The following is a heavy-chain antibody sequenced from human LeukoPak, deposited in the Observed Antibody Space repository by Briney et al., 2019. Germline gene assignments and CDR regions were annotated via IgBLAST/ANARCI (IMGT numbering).Heavy chain of an antibody. D-gene: IGHD4-17*01. Sequence: SETLSLTCTVSGGSISSYYWSWIRQPPGKGLQWIGYIYYSGSTNYNPSLKSRVTISVDRSKNQFSLKLRSVTAADTAVYYCAKYSGYGDYSTYDAFDIWGQGTMVTVSS. V-gene: IGHV4-59*01. CDR2: IYYSGST. CDR1: GGSISSYY. CDR3: AKYSGYGDYSTYDAFDI. J-gene: IGHJ3*02.